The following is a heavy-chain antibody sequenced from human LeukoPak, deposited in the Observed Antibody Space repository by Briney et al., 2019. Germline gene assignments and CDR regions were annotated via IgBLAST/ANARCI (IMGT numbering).Heavy chain of an antibody. CDR2: ISSSSSTI. CDR1: GFTFSSYS. V-gene: IGHV3-48*02. Sequence: GGSLRLSCAASGFTFSSYSMNWVRQAPGKGLEWVSYISSSSSTIYYADSVKGRFTISRDNAKNSLYLQVNGLRDEDTAVYYCARDISPVTYYYGYAFDIWGQGTMVTVSS. D-gene: IGHD3-10*01. CDR3: ARDISPVTYYYGYAFDI. J-gene: IGHJ3*02.